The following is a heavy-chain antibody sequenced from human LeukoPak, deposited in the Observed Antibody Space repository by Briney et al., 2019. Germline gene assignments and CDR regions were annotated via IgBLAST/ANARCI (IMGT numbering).Heavy chain of an antibody. Sequence: GGSLRLSCAPSGFTFSNYPMIWVPQAPGRSLEGVSAIRSGGGGTLYADSAKGSFTISRDNPKNTLFLQMHNMSAEDTAVLYCARDSNSDYVGAFEMWGPGRKVTVS. CDR2: IRSGGGGT. CDR3: ARDSNSDYVGAFEM. J-gene: IGHJ3*02. V-gene: IGHV3-23*01. D-gene: IGHD5-12*01. CDR1: GFTFSNYP.